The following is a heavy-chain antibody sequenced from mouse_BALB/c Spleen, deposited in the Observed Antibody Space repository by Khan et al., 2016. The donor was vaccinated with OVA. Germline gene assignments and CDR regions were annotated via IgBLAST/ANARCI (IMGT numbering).Heavy chain of an antibody. CDR2: IWGDGST. D-gene: IGHD2-10*01. J-gene: IGHJ4*01. CDR3: ARAYYGNYREAMDY. CDR1: GFSLTGYG. Sequence: QVQLKESGPGLVAPSQSLSITCTVSGFSLTGYGVNWVRQPPGNGLEWLGMIWGDGSTDYNSALKSRLSISKDNSKSQVFLKMNSLQTDDTARYYCARAYYGNYREAMDYWGQGTSVTVSS. V-gene: IGHV2-6-7*01.